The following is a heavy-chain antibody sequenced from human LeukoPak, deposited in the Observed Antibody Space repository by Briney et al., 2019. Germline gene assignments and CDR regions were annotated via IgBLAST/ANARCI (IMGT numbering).Heavy chain of an antibody. CDR3: ARSELVGYSGYDLDY. J-gene: IGHJ4*02. CDR1: GFTFSDYS. V-gene: IGHV3-11*01. D-gene: IGHD5-12*01. CDR2: ISSRGTAM. Sequence: GGSLRLSCAVSGFTFSDYSMSWVRQAPGKGLEWISYISSRGTAMYYADSVKGRFSISRDNAKKSLYLQMNSLRAEDTAVYYCARSELVGYSGYDLDYWGQGTLVTVSS.